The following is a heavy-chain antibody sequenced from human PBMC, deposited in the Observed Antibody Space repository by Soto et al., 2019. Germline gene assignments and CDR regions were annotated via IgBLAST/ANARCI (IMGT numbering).Heavy chain of an antibody. CDR1: GGSISSGGYY. CDR3: ARAQGPRHYDFWSGYSYYGMDV. J-gene: IGHJ6*04. V-gene: IGHV4-31*03. D-gene: IGHD3-3*01. CDR2: IYYSGST. Sequence: SETLSLTCTVSGGSISSGGYYWSWIRQHPGKGLEWIGYIYYSGSTYYNPSLKSRVTISVDTSKNQFSLKLSSVTAADTAVYYCARAQGPRHYDFWSGYSYYGMDVWRKGTTVTVSS.